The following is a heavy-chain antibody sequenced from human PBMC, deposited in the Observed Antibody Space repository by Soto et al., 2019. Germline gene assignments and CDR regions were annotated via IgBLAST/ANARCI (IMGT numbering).Heavy chain of an antibody. J-gene: IGHJ6*02. D-gene: IGHD3-10*01. CDR3: VRDLRGYCGTVFYPLDV. V-gene: IGHV4-59*01. Sequence: VQLQESGPGLVKPSETLSLTCTVSGGYISRYYSSWIRQPPGKGLEWIGYMYNTGRTVYNPSFQCRVTSAVDTTENQCSLQLDPVTTADTAVYYCVRDLRGYCGTVFYPLDVWGQGTTVTVAS. CDR2: MYNTGRT. CDR1: GGYISRYY.